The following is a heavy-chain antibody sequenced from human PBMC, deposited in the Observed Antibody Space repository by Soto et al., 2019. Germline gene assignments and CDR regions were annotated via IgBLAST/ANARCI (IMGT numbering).Heavy chain of an antibody. CDR3: ARLVGYYCRDV. CDR2: IDPSDSYT. J-gene: IGHJ6*02. Sequence: ESLKISCMGSGYSSTSYWISWVRQMPGKGLEWMGRIDPSDSYTNYSSSFQGHVTITADKSISTAYLQWSSLTASDTAMYYCARLVGYYCRDVWGQGPRVTV. CDR1: GYSSTSYW. D-gene: IGHD2-21*01. V-gene: IGHV5-10-1*01.